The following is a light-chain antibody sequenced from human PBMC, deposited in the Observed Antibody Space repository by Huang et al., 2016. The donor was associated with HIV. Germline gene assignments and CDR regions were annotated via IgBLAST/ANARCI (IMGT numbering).Light chain of an antibody. CDR3: QQYNNWPPT. Sequence: EIVMTQSPATLSGSPGERATLSCRASQGVSSNLAWYQQKPGQAPRLLSYGASTRATGIPARFSGSGSGTEFTLTISSLQSEDFAVYYCQQYNNWPPTFGQGTKVEIK. V-gene: IGKV3-15*01. CDR2: GAS. CDR1: QGVSSN. J-gene: IGKJ1*01.